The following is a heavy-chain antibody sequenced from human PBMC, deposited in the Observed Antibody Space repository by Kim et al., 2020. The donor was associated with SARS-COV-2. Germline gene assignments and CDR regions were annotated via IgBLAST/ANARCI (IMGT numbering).Heavy chain of an antibody. V-gene: IGHV1-2*06. J-gene: IGHJ5*02. CDR3: AKNFGSGTFGPPSLDP. CDR2: IHPSSGVT. CDR1: GYTFTAYY. Sequence: ASVKVSCQTSGYTFTAYYIHWVRQAPGQGLEWVGRIHPSSGVTNYAQKLQGRVTLTKDTSITTVYVELANVRSDDTAIYYCAKNFGSGTFGPPSLDPWG. D-gene: IGHD3-10*01.